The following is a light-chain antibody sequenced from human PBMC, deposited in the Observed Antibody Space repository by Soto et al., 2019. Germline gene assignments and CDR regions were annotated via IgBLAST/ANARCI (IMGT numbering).Light chain of an antibody. CDR2: GAS. CDR3: QQRGKWPWT. J-gene: IGKJ1*01. V-gene: IGKV3-11*01. CDR1: QSVSTN. Sequence: EMVITQSPATLSVQPWEIGTLSFRASQSVSTNFAWYQQKPGQAPRLLIYGASTRATGIPARFSGSGSGTDFTLTISSLEPEDFAVYYCQQRGKWPWTFGQGTKVDIK.